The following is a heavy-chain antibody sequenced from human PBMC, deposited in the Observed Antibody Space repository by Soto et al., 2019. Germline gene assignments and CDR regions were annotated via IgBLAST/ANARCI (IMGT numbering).Heavy chain of an antibody. CDR2: IYHSGST. Sequence: PSETLSLTCTVAGVSLSSVFYSWSWVRQPPGKGLEWIGYIYHSGSTYYNPSLKSRVTISVDRSKNQFSLKLSSVTAADTAVYYCARVPSPWGQGTLVTVSS. CDR1: GVSLSSVFYS. J-gene: IGHJ5*02. CDR3: ARVPSP. V-gene: IGHV4-30-2*01.